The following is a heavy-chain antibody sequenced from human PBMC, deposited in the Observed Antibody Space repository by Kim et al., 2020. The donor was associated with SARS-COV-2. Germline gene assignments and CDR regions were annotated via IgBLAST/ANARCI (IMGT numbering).Heavy chain of an antibody. J-gene: IGHJ1*01. CDR2: VSADGSNT. D-gene: IGHD3-10*01. V-gene: IGHV3-74*01. CDR1: GFTFTNYW. Sequence: GGSLRLSCAASGFTFTNYWMHWVRQAPGKGLMWVSYVSADGSNTCYADSVKGRFTISRDNSKNTLYLQMNSLRVEDTAVYYCTTGSGSETNCWCHGSLV. CDR3: TTGSGSETNC.